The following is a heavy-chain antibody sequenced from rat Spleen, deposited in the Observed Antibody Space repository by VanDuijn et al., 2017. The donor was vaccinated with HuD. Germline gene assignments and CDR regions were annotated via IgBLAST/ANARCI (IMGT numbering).Heavy chain of an antibody. J-gene: IGHJ4*01. CDR2: ISYDGSST. V-gene: IGHV5-29*01. CDR3: ATGNNYVMDA. D-gene: IGHD1-1*01. Sequence: EVQLVESGGGLVQPGRSLKLSCAASGFTFSNYGMAWVRQAPTKGMEWVATISYDGSSTYYRDSVKGRFTISRDNAKSTLYMQMDSLRSEDTATDYCATGNNYVMDAWGQGASVTVSS. CDR1: GFTFSNYG.